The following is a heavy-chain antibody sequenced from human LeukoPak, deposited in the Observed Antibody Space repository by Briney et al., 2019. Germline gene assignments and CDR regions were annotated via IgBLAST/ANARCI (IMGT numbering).Heavy chain of an antibody. CDR1: GFTFSSYA. CDR3: AKDFSYYYDSSGYLDY. Sequence: GGSLRPSCAASGFTFSSYAMRWVRQAPGKGLEWVSVISGSGGSTYYADSVKGRFTISRDNSKNTLYLQMNSLRAEDTAVYYCAKDFSYYYDSSGYLDYWGQGTLVTVSS. CDR2: ISGSGGST. V-gene: IGHV3-23*01. D-gene: IGHD3-22*01. J-gene: IGHJ4*02.